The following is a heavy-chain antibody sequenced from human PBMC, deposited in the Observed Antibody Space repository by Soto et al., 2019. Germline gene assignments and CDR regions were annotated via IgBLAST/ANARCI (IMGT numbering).Heavy chain of an antibody. CDR3: ARDRGDYDSSGYYGPAFDI. CDR1: GGTFSSYA. J-gene: IGHJ3*02. V-gene: IGHV1-69*13. Sequence: SLKVSCKASGGTFSSYAISWVRQAPGQGLEWMGGIIPIFGTANYAQKFQGRVTITADESTSTAYMELSSLRSEDTAVYYCARDRGDYDSSGYYGPAFDIWGQGTMVTVSS. CDR2: IIPIFGTA. D-gene: IGHD3-22*01.